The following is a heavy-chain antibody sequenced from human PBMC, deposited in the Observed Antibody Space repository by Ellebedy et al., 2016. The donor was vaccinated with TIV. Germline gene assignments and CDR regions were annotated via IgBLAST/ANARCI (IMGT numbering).Heavy chain of an antibody. Sequence: MPSETLSLTCAVYGGSFSGYYWSWIRQPPGKGLEWIGEINHSGSTNYNPSLKSRVTVSVDKSKNQFSLKLSSVTAADTAVYYCARAGGCSGGSCYSAGMDVWGQGTTVTVSS. CDR2: INHSGST. V-gene: IGHV4-34*01. J-gene: IGHJ6*02. CDR3: ARAGGCSGGSCYSAGMDV. CDR1: GGSFSGYY. D-gene: IGHD2-15*01.